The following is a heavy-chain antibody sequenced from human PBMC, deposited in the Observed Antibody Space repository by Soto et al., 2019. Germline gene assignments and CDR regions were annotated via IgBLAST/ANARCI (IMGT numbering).Heavy chain of an antibody. J-gene: IGHJ3*02. V-gene: IGHV5-51*03. CDR1: GYTFTSYW. CDR3: TRRQVWFGELLHAFDI. Sequence: EVQLVQSGAEVKEPGESLKISCKGSGYTFTSYWIGWVRQMPGKGLEWMGIIYAGDSETRYSPSFQGQVTISADKSISTVYLQWSSLKASDTAMYYCTRRQVWFGELLHAFDIWGQRTMVTVSS. D-gene: IGHD3-10*01. CDR2: IYAGDSET.